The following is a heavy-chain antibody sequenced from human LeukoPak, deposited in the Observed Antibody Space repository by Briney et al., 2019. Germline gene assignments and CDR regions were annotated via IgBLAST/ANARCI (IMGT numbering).Heavy chain of an antibody. Sequence: SETLSLTYAVYGGSFSGYYWSWIRQPPGKGLEWIGEINHSGSTNYNPSLKSRVTISVDTSKNQFSLKLSSVTAADTAVYYCARNYYDSSGYLPFDYWGQGTLVTVSS. CDR1: GGSFSGYY. CDR3: ARNYYDSSGYLPFDY. D-gene: IGHD3-22*01. J-gene: IGHJ4*02. V-gene: IGHV4-34*01. CDR2: INHSGST.